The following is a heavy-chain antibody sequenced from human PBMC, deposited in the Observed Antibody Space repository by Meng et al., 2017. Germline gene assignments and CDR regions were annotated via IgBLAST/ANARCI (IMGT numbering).Heavy chain of an antibody. D-gene: IGHD3-9*01. CDR1: GFTFSGYA. V-gene: IGHV3-23*04. J-gene: IGHJ4*02. CDR3: AKRDILTGYNDY. Sequence: QVEGCGGGLVRHVGPLSLSCAASGFTFSGYARGGVRQAPGKGLVWVSAISGSGGSTYDADSVKGRFTISRDNSKNTLDLQMNSLRAEDTAVYYCAKRDILTGYNDYWGQGTLVTVSS. CDR2: ISGSGGST.